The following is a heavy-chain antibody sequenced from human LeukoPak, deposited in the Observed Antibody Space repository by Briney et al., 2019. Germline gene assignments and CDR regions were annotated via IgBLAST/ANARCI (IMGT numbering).Heavy chain of an antibody. CDR3: ARDGGDKTAYYGDQFDC. CDR2: ISDDGIKK. J-gene: IGHJ4*02. Sequence: GGSLRLSCAASGFTFSSYAMHWVRQAPGKGLEWVAIISDDGIKKYYADSKKGRFTISRDNSKNTLYLQVNGLRPEDTAVYYCARDGGDKTAYYGDQFDCWGQGTLVTASS. CDR1: GFTFSSYA. V-gene: IGHV3-30*01. D-gene: IGHD3-9*01.